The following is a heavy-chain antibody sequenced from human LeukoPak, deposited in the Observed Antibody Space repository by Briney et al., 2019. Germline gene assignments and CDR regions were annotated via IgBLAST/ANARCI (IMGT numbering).Heavy chain of an antibody. J-gene: IGHJ4*02. CDR2: IIPVYGTA. D-gene: IGHD6-6*01. V-gene: IGHV1-69*05. CDR1: GGTFTNYA. Sequence: SVKVSCTASGGTFTNYAISWVRQAPGQGLEWMGGIIPVYGTASYAQNYKGKVTITTDESTSTSYLELSSLRSEDTAVYYCARPNKAAQYGPFDYWGQGTLVTVSS. CDR3: ARPNKAAQYGPFDY.